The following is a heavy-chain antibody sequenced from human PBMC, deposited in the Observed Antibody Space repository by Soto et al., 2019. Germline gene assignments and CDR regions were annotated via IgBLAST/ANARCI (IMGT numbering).Heavy chain of an antibody. Sequence: QVQLQQWGAGLLKPSETLSLTCAVYGGSFSGYYWSWIRQPPGKGLEWIGEINHSGSTNYNPSLKSRVNISVDTSKNQFSLKLSSVTAADTAVYYCARGPLCITGTCYYGMDVWGQGTTVTVSS. V-gene: IGHV4-34*01. CDR1: GGSFSGYY. CDR2: INHSGST. J-gene: IGHJ6*02. CDR3: ARGPLCITGTCYYGMDV. D-gene: IGHD1-7*01.